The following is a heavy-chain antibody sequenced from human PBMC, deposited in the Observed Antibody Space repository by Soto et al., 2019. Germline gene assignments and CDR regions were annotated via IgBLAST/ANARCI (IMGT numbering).Heavy chain of an antibody. CDR1: GGTFSSYA. D-gene: IGHD6-19*01. J-gene: IGHJ4*02. Sequence: QVQLVQSGAEVKKPGSSVKVSCKASGGTFSSYAISWVRQAPGQGLEWMGGIIPIFGTANYAQKFQGRVTITADEAMCSSYMELSSLRSEDTAVYYCASSPRIAVAHYWGQGTLVIVSS. CDR3: ASSPRIAVAHY. CDR2: IIPIFGTA. V-gene: IGHV1-69*12.